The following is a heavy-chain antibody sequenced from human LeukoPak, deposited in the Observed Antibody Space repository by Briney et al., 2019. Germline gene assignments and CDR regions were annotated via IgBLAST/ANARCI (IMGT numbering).Heavy chain of an antibody. Sequence: SETLSLTCTVPGGSISSYYWSWIRQPPGKGLEWIGYIYYSGSTNYNPSLKSRVTISVDTSKNQFSLKLSSMTAEDTAVYYCARDRDIVVVPAARAGEAFDIWGQGTMVTVSS. CDR1: GGSISSYY. J-gene: IGHJ3*02. CDR2: IYYSGST. V-gene: IGHV4-59*01. CDR3: ARDRDIVVVPAARAGEAFDI. D-gene: IGHD2-2*01.